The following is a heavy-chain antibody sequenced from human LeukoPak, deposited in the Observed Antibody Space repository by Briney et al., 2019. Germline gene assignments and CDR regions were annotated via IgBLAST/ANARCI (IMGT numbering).Heavy chain of an antibody. D-gene: IGHD3-16*02. CDR3: ARDTITFGGVIAQCYFDY. Sequence: PSQTLSLTCTVSGGSISSGSYYWSWIRQPAGKGLEWIGRIYTSGSTNYNPSLKSRVTISVDTSKNQFSLKLSSVTAADTAVYYCARDTITFGGVIAQCYFDYWGQGTLVTVSS. V-gene: IGHV4-61*02. CDR1: GGSISSGSYY. CDR2: IYTSGST. J-gene: IGHJ4*02.